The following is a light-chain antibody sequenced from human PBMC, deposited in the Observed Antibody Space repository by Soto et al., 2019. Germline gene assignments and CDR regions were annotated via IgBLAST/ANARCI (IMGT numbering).Light chain of an antibody. V-gene: IGKV1-5*01. J-gene: IGKJ1*01. CDR3: QQYNSYWT. Sequence: DMQVTQSRSPLSASIGDRVTIACRASESIMTWLAWYQHKPGKAPKFLIYDASSLESGVPSRFSGSGSGTEFTLTISSLQPDDFATYYCQQYNSYWTFGQGTKVDIK. CDR2: DAS. CDR1: ESIMTW.